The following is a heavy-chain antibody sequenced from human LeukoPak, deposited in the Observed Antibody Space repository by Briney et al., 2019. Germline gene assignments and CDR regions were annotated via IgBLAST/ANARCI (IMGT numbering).Heavy chain of an antibody. CDR1: RGFISSYY. CDR2: IYYSGST. D-gene: IGHD5-18*01. CDR3: ARDRGYSDY. V-gene: IGHV4-59*01. Sequence: LETLSPTPTVSRGFISSYYRSWVREPPRKGLEWIGYIYYSGSTNYNPSLKSRVTISVDTSKSQFSLKLSSVTAADTAVYYCARDRGYSDYWGQGTLVTVSS. J-gene: IGHJ4*02.